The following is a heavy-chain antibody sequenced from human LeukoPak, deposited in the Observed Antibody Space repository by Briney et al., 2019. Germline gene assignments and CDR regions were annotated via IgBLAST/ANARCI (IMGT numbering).Heavy chain of an antibody. J-gene: IGHJ4*02. V-gene: IGHV1-2*02. CDR3: ARRSSATVDY. CDR2: INPNSGGT. Sequence: GASVKVSCKASGYTFTGYYMHWVRQAPGQGLEWMGWINPNSGGTNYAQKFQGRATMTRDTSISTAYMELSRLRSGDTAVYYCARRSSATVDYWGQGTLVTVSS. D-gene: IGHD6-13*01. CDR1: GYTFTGYY.